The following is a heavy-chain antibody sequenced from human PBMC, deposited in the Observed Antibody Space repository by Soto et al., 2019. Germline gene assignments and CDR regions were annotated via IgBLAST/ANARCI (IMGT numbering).Heavy chain of an antibody. CDR3: AKDTPVAMFLFDS. Sequence: GGSLRLSCTASGFTFFTYAMTWVRQAPGKGLEWVSSITDTGVSTYYADSVKGRFTISRDNSKNTLYLQMNSLRTDDSAVYYCAKDTPVAMFLFDSWGRGTLVTVSS. D-gene: IGHD3-10*02. J-gene: IGHJ4*02. CDR2: ITDTGVST. CDR1: GFTFFTYA. V-gene: IGHV3-23*01.